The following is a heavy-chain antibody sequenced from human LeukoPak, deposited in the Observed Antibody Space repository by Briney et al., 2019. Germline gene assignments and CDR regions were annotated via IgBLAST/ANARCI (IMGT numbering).Heavy chain of an antibody. J-gene: IGHJ4*02. CDR3: ASSYGGDFYFYH. V-gene: IGHV3-21*01. Sequence: GGSLRLSCAASGFTFNNYNITWVRQAPGKGLEWVSSISSSSGFIYYADSVKGRFTISRDNAKNSLYLQMNSLRAEDTAVYYCASSYGGDFYFYHWGQGTLVTVSS. CDR1: GFTFNNYN. D-gene: IGHD4-23*01. CDR2: ISSSSGFI.